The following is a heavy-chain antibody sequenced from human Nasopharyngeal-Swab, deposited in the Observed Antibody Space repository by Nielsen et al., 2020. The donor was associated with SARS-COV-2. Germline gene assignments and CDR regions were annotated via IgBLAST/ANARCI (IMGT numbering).Heavy chain of an antibody. Sequence: GQAAAQRLGRVAVISYDGSNKYYADSVKGRFTIFRDNSKNTLYLQMNSLRAEDTAVYYCTRDLAFPDTAMNIHLGYWGQGALVTVSS. CDR3: TRDLAFPDTAMNIHLGY. V-gene: IGHV3-30-3*01. D-gene: IGHD5-18*01. CDR2: ISYDGSNK. J-gene: IGHJ4*02.